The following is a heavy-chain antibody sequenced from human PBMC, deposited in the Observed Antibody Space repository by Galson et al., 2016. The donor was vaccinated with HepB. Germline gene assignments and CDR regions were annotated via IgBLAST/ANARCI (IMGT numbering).Heavy chain of an antibody. J-gene: IGHJ6*02. Sequence: SLRLSCAASGFIFDQYGMSWVRQAPGKGLEWVSGINWHDGSTSYADSVRGRFIISRDNAKNSLYLQMNSLSVEDTALYYCAIDIWGVADSGFHSGTDVWGQGTTVIVSS. CDR1: GFIFDQYG. CDR3: AIDIWGVADSGFHSGTDV. CDR2: INWHDGST. D-gene: IGHD2-21*01. V-gene: IGHV3-20*04.